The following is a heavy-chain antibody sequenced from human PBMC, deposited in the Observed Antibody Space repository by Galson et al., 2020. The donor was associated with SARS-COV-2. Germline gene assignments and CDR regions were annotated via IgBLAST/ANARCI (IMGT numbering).Heavy chain of an antibody. CDR3: ASSTMIVDGYFDY. V-gene: IGHV1-69*02. CDR1: GGTFSSYT. D-gene: IGHD3-22*01. CDR2: IIPILGIA. J-gene: IGHJ4*02. Sequence: SVKVSCKASGGTFSSYTISWVRQAPGQGLEWMGRIIPILGIANYAQKFQGRVTITADKSTSTAYMELSSLRSEDTAVYYCASSTMIVDGYFDYWGQGTLVTVSS.